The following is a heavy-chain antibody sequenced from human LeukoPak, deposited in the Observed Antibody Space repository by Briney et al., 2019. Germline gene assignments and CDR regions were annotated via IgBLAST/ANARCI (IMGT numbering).Heavy chain of an antibody. J-gene: IGHJ4*02. Sequence: GGSLSLSCAASGFIFSTYWMSWVRQAPWKGLEWVANIKQDGGEEHYVDSVRGRFTISRDNAKNSLYLQMNSLRAEDTAVYYCARKNGLDYWGQGTLVTVSS. CDR3: ARKNGLDY. CDR2: IKQDGGEE. CDR1: GFIFSTYW. V-gene: IGHV3-7*01.